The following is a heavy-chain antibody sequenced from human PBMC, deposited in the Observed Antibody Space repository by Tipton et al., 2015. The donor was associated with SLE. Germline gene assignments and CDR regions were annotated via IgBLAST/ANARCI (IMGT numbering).Heavy chain of an antibody. D-gene: IGHD3-3*01. Sequence: LRLSCTVSGGSISSHYWSWIRQPPGKGLEWIGYIYYSGSTNYNPSLKSRVTISVDTSKNQFSLKLSSVTAADTAVYYCARGDFWSGYSPIPFFDYWGQGTLVTVSS. CDR2: IYYSGST. CDR3: ARGDFWSGYSPIPFFDY. J-gene: IGHJ4*02. V-gene: IGHV4-59*11. CDR1: GGSISSHY.